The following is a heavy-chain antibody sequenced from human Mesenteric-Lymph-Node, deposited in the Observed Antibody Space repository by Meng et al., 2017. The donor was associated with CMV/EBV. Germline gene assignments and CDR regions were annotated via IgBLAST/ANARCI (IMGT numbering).Heavy chain of an antibody. J-gene: IGHJ6*02. D-gene: IGHD6-6*01. Sequence: GGSLRLSCAASGFTFSSYEMNWVRQAPGKGLECVSYISSSGSIKYYADSVKGRFTISRDNAKNSLYLQMNSLRAEDTAVYYCARLYSSSSGKGMDVWGQGTTVTVSS. CDR2: ISSSGSIK. V-gene: IGHV3-48*03. CDR3: ARLYSSSSGKGMDV. CDR1: GFTFSSYE.